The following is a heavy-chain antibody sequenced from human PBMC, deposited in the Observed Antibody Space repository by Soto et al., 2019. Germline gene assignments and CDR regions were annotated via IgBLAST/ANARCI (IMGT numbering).Heavy chain of an antibody. Sequence: GESLKISCKGSGYSFTSYWIGWVRQMPGKGLEWMGIIYPGDSDTRYSPSFQGQVTISADKSISTAYLQWSSLKASDTAMYYCARWDTAMVTHSYYGMDVWGQGTTVTVPS. CDR1: GYSFTSYW. CDR2: IYPGDSDT. D-gene: IGHD5-18*01. V-gene: IGHV5-51*01. CDR3: ARWDTAMVTHSYYGMDV. J-gene: IGHJ6*02.